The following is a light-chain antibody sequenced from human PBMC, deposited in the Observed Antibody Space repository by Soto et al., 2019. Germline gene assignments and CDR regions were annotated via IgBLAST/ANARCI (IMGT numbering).Light chain of an antibody. CDR2: EVN. CDR3: SSYTSSNTLV. CDR1: SSDVGGYTY. Sequence: QSALTQPASVSGSPRQSITISCTGASSDVGGYTYVSWYQQHPGKAPKLMIYEVNNRPSGVSNRFSGSKSGNTASLTISGLQAEDEADYYCSSYTSSNTLVFGTGTKLTVL. V-gene: IGLV2-14*01. J-gene: IGLJ1*01.